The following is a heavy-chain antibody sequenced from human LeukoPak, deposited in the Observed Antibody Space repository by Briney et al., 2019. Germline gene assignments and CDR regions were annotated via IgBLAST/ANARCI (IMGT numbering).Heavy chain of an antibody. CDR3: IAVACTDDLIGF. D-gene: IGHD6-19*01. V-gene: IGHV3-9*03. J-gene: IGHJ4*02. CDR2: ISWNSGSI. CDR1: GFTFDDYA. Sequence: PGRSLRLSCAASGFTFDDYAMHWVRQAPGKGLEWVSCISWNSGSIGYADSVKGGFTISRDNANNSLYLQMNSLRAEGMSLYYCIAVACTDDLIGFWGQGTLVTVSS.